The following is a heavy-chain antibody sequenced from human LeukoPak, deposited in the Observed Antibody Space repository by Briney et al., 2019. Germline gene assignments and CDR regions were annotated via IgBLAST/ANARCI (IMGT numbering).Heavy chain of an antibody. J-gene: IGHJ4*02. Sequence: GSLRLSCAASGFTVSSNYMSWVRQAPGKGLEWVSVIYSGGSTYYADSVKGRFTISRHNSKNTLYLQMNSLRAEDTAVYYCATDRKVGTWDPRFDYWGQGTLVTVSS. CDR2: IYSGGST. CDR3: ATDRKVGTWDPRFDY. V-gene: IGHV3-53*04. CDR1: GFTVSSNY. D-gene: IGHD4-23*01.